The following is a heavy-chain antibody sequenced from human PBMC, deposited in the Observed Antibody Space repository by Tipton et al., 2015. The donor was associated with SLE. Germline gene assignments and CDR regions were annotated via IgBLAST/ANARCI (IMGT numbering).Heavy chain of an antibody. V-gene: IGHV4-30-4*08. Sequence: TLSLTCVVYGGSFNNYYWSWLRQPPGKGLEWIGYISYSENTYFNPSLKSRVTMLVDTSKNQFSLRLSSVTAADTAVYSCARDTRSSRYFQHWGQGILVTVSS. CDR1: GGSFNNYY. D-gene: IGHD6-6*01. CDR2: ISYSENT. J-gene: IGHJ1*01. CDR3: ARDTRSSRYFQH.